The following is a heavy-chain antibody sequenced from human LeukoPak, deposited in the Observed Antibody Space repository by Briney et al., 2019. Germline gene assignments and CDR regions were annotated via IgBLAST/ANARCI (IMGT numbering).Heavy chain of an antibody. CDR3: ARDSSSGYDRVYYYYGMDV. CDR2: ISYDGSNK. J-gene: IGHJ6*02. V-gene: IGHV3-30-3*01. D-gene: IGHD5-12*01. Sequence: PGGSLRLSCAASGFTFSSYAMHWVCQAPGKGLEWVAVISYDGSNKYYADSVKGRFTISRDNSKNTLYLQMNSLRAEDTAVYYCARDSSSGYDRVYYYYGMDVWGQGTTVTVSS. CDR1: GFTFSSYA.